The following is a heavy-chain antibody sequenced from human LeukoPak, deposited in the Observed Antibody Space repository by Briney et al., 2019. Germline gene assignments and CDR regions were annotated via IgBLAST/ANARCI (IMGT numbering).Heavy chain of an antibody. CDR3: ARDNYGLDY. J-gene: IGHJ4*02. CDR1: GFTFSNYA. CDR2: ISYDGSNK. V-gene: IGHV3-30*04. D-gene: IGHD3-10*01. Sequence: GGSLRLSCAASGFTFSNYAMHWVRQTPGKGLEWMAVISYDGSNKYYADSVKGRFTISRDNSKNTLYLQMNSLRAEDTAVYYCARDNYGLDYWGQGTLVTVSS.